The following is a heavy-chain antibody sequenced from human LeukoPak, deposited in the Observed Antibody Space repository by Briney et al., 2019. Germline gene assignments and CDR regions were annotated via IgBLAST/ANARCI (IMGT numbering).Heavy chain of an antibody. J-gene: IGHJ4*02. CDR2: ISDSSRKI. D-gene: IGHD4-17*01. V-gene: IGHV3-48*01. CDR3: ARGPYGDYIDAFDY. Sequence: GGSLRLSCAASGFTFSTYSMNWDRQAPGKGLEWVSYISDSSRKIYYADSVKGRFTISRDNAKNSLYLQMNSLRAEDTAVYYCARGPYGDYIDAFDYWGQGTLVTVSS. CDR1: GFTFSTYS.